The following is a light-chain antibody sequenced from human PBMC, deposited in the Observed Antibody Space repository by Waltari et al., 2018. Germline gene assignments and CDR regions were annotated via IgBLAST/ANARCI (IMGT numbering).Light chain of an antibody. Sequence: DIQLTQSPSSLSASVGDRVTITCRASQAISNWLAWYQQKPGKAPKLLIYRASNLETGVPSRFSGSGSGTDFTLTISSLQPEDIATYYCQQHDNSPWTFGQGTKVEIK. CDR1: QAISNW. CDR2: RAS. CDR3: QQHDNSPWT. V-gene: IGKV1-33*01. J-gene: IGKJ1*01.